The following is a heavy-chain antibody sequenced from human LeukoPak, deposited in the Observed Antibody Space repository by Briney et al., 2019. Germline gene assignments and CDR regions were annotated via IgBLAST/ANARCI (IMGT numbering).Heavy chain of an antibody. J-gene: IGHJ1*01. V-gene: IGHV3-30*18. CDR3: AKVSGSGSYYSDYFRH. Sequence: GGSLLLSCAASGFTFSSYGMHWVRQAPGKGLEWVAAISYDGSNKFYADSVKGRFTISRDNSKHTLYLQMNSLRAEDTAVYYCAKVSGSGSYYSDYFRHWGQGTLVTVSS. CDR1: GFTFSSYG. CDR2: ISYDGSNK. D-gene: IGHD3-10*01.